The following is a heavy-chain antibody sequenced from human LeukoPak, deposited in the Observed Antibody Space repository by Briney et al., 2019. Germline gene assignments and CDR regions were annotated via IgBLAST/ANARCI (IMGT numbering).Heavy chain of an antibody. V-gene: IGHV4-4*02. J-gene: IGHJ3*02. CDR1: GGSISSSNW. D-gene: IGHD2-21*02. CDR3: ASQLAYCGGDCPADAFDI. Sequence: SETLSLTCAVSGGSISSSNWWSWVRQPPGKGLEWIGEIYHSGSTYYNPSLKSRVTISVDTSKNQSSLKLSSVTAADTAVYYCASQLAYCGGDCPADAFDIWGQGTMVTVSS. CDR2: IYHSGST.